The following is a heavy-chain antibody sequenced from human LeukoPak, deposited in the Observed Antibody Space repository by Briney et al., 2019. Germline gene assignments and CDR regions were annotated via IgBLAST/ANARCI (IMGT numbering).Heavy chain of an antibody. D-gene: IGHD2-21*01. V-gene: IGHV3-66*01. CDR3: AREFHGMDV. CDR2: IYSGGST. Sequence: GGSLRLSCAASGFTVSSNFMTWVRQAPGKGLEWVSVIYSGGSTYYADSVKDRFTISRDNSKNMLYLQMNSLRAEDTAVYYCAREFHGMDVWGQGTRSPSP. J-gene: IGHJ6*02. CDR1: GFTVSSNF.